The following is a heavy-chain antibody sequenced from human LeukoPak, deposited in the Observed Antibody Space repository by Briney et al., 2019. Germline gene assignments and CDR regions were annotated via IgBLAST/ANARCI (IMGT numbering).Heavy chain of an antibody. CDR1: GYTFTSYA. J-gene: IGHJ6*02. CDR2: INAGNGNT. CDR3: ARKQAYDILTGYYTDYYYGMDV. Sequence: ASVKVSCKASGYTFTSYAMHWVRQAPGQRLEWMGWINAGNGNTKYSQKFQGRVTITRDTSASTAYMELSSLRSEDTAVYYCARKQAYDILTGYYTDYYYGMDVWGQGTTVTVSS. V-gene: IGHV1-3*01. D-gene: IGHD3-9*01.